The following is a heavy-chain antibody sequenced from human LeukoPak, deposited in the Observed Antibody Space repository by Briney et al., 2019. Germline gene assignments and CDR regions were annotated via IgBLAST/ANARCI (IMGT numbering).Heavy chain of an antibody. D-gene: IGHD3-9*01. V-gene: IGHV4-34*01. CDR3: ARPLVSPRRTYYDILTGSGWFDP. CDR1: GGSFSGYY. CDR2: INHSGST. J-gene: IGHJ5*02. Sequence: KPSETLSLTCAVYGGSFSGYYWSWIRQPPGKGLEWIGEINHSGSTNYNPSLKSRVTISVDTSKNQFSLKLSSVTAADTAVYYWARPLVSPRRTYYDILTGSGWFDPWGQGTLVTVSS.